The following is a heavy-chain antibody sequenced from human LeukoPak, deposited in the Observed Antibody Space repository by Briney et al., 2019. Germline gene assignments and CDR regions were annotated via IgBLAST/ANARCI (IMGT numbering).Heavy chain of an antibody. V-gene: IGHV3-7*01. Sequence: GGSLRLSCAASGFTFSNYWMSWVRQAPGRGLEWVANINPDGSAKYYVDSLKGRFTISRDNAKNSLYLQMNSLGAEDTAVSYCARDQGVAGTWEGFDYWGQGTLVTVSS. CDR1: GFTFSNYW. D-gene: IGHD6-19*01. CDR3: ARDQGVAGTWEGFDY. CDR2: INPDGSAK. J-gene: IGHJ4*02.